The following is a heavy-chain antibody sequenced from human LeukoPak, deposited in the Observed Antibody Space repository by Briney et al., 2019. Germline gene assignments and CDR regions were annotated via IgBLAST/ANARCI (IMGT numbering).Heavy chain of an antibody. CDR1: GGSFSGYY. D-gene: IGHD2-15*01. J-gene: IGHJ5*02. V-gene: IGHV4-34*01. Sequence: PSETLSLTCAVSGGSFSGYYWSWIRQPPGKGLEWIGEINHSGSTNYNPSLKSRVTISVDTSKNQFSLKLSSVTAADTAVYYCARGRRTVVAATINWFDPWGQGTLVTVSS. CDR3: ARGRRTVVAATINWFDP. CDR2: INHSGST.